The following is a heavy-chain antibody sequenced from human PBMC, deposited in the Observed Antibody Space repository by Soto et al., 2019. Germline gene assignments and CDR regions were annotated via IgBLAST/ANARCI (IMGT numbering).Heavy chain of an antibody. CDR3: APLGYCGNDNCYAAE. D-gene: IGHD2-15*01. CDR1: GGSISTRNW. Sequence: QVQLQESGPGLVTPSGTLSLTCDVSGGSISTRNWWSWVRQPPGKGLEWIGEIYHSGTTNYNPSLKSRVTISIAKSRNQFSLMLNSVTAADTAVYYCAPLGYCGNDNCYAAEWGQGTLVTVSS. CDR2: IYHSGTT. V-gene: IGHV4-4*02. J-gene: IGHJ4*02.